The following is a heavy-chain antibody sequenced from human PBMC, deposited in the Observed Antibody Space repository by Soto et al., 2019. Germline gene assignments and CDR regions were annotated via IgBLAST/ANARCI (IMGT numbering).Heavy chain of an antibody. V-gene: IGHV3-23*01. Sequence: GGSLRLSCAASGFTFSSYAMSWVRQAPGKGLEWVSAISGSGGSTYYAESVKGRFTIYRDNSKNTLYLQMNSLRAEDTAEYDCAKPTPPYKRDYWGQGTLVTVSS. J-gene: IGHJ4*02. D-gene: IGHD1-1*01. CDR2: ISGSGGST. CDR1: GFTFSSYA. CDR3: AKPTPPYKRDY.